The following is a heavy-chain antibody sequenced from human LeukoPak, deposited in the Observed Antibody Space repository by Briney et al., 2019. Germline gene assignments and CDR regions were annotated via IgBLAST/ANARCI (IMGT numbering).Heavy chain of an antibody. V-gene: IGHV3-7*01. Sequence: PGGSLRLSCAASGFTFSSYWMSWVRQAPGKGLERVANIKQDGSEKYYVDPVKGRFTISRDNAKNSLYLQMNSLRAEDTAVYYCARVADCSGGSCYSGVVYFDYWGQGTLVTVSS. J-gene: IGHJ4*02. D-gene: IGHD2-15*01. CDR2: IKQDGSEK. CDR3: ARVADCSGGSCYSGVVYFDY. CDR1: GFTFSSYW.